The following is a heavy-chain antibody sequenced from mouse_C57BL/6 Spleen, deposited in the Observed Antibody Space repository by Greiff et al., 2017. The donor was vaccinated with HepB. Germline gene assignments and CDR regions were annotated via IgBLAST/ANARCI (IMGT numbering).Heavy chain of an antibody. CDR1: GFTFSNYW. CDR2: IRLKSDNYAT. CDR3: TVYYGSSPYFDY. D-gene: IGHD1-1*01. Sequence: EVHLVESGGGLVQPGGSMKLSCVASGFTFSNYWMNWVRQSPEKGLEWVAQIRLKSDNYATHYAESVKGRFTISRDDSKSSVYLQMNNLRAEDTGIYYCTVYYGSSPYFDYWGQGTTLTVSS. V-gene: IGHV6-3*01. J-gene: IGHJ2*01.